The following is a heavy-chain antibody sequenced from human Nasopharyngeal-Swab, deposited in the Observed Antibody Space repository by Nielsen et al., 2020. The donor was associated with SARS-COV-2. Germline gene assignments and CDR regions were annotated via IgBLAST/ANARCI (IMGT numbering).Heavy chain of an antibody. Sequence: GKGLEWIGEINHSGSTNYNPSLKSRVTISVDTSKNQFSLKLSSVTAADTAVYYCARAGYSSGWYVWFDPWGQGTLVTVSS. CDR3: ARAGYSSGWYVWFDP. CDR2: INHSGST. V-gene: IGHV4-34*01. D-gene: IGHD6-19*01. J-gene: IGHJ5*02.